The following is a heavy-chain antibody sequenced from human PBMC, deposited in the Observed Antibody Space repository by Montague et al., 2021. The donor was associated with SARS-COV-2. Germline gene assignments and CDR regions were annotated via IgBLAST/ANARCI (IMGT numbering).Heavy chain of an antibody. V-gene: IGHV4-59*01. CDR2: IYYRGST. Sequence: SETLSLTCSVSGGSMNSYYWSWLRQTPGKGLEWIGYIYYRGSTNYNPSLKSRVTIPVDTSKNQFSLSLTSVTAADTAVYYCARGSTYNWFDSWGQGTLVTVSS. D-gene: IGHD5/OR15-5a*01. J-gene: IGHJ5*01. CDR3: ARGSTYNWFDS. CDR1: GGSMNSYY.